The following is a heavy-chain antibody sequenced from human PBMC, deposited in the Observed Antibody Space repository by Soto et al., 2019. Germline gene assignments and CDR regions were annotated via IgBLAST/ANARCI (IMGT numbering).Heavy chain of an antibody. D-gene: IGHD1-1*01. Sequence: EVQLVESGGGLVQPGGSLRLSCAASGFTLSNYWMHWARQAPGKGPVWVARIDNDGSSTPYADSLKGRFTISRDIAKNTVYLQMNSVRVEDTAIYYCARGWRTGDYWGEGTLVTVSS. V-gene: IGHV3-74*03. CDR2: IDNDGSST. CDR1: GFTLSNYW. J-gene: IGHJ4*02. CDR3: ARGWRTGDY.